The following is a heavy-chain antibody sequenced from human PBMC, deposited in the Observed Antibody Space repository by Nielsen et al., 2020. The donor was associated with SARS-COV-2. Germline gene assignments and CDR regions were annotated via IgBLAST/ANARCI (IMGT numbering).Heavy chain of an antibody. Sequence: WIRQPPGKGLEWIGEFYHSGSTNYTPSLKSRVTISVDKSKNQFSLKLSSVTAADTAVYYCASSMATLNWFDPWGQGTLVTVSS. D-gene: IGHD5-24*01. V-gene: IGHV4-4*02. CDR3: ASSMATLNWFDP. J-gene: IGHJ5*02. CDR2: FYHSGST.